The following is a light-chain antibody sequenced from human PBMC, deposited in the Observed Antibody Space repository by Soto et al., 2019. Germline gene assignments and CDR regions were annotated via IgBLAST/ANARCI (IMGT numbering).Light chain of an antibody. V-gene: IGKV1-5*03. J-gene: IGKJ4*02. CDR3: QHYKSFSP. Sequence: DIQMTQSPSTLSASVGDRVTITCRASQSISFYLAWYQQKPGNAPKLLIYKASSLESWVPSRFSGSGSGTEFTLTINSLQTDDFAPYYCQHYKSFSPFGGGTKVEIK. CDR2: KAS. CDR1: QSISFY.